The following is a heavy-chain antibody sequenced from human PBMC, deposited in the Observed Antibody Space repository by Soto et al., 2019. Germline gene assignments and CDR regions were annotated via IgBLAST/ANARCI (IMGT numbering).Heavy chain of an antibody. Sequence: QVQLVESGRGVVQPGRSLRLSCEASGFTFSNYGMHWVRQAPGKGLEWVAVIWYDGSNKYYADSVKGRFTISRDNSKNTLYLQMNSLRAEDTAVYYCARDGPLLGGANLRYFDYWGQGTLVTVSS. CDR3: ARDGPLLGGANLRYFDY. D-gene: IGHD1-26*01. CDR2: IWYDGSNK. CDR1: GFTFSNYG. J-gene: IGHJ4*02. V-gene: IGHV3-33*01.